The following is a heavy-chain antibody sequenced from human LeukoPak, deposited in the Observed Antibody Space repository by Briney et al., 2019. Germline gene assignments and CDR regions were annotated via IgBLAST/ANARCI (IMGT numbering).Heavy chain of an antibody. CDR3: ARLMVRGAFYYYYYMDV. V-gene: IGHV3-74*03. Sequence: GGSLRLSCAASGFTFNSYWMPWVRQAPGKGLVWVSRINSDGSSTKDADSVKGRFTISRDNAKNTLYLQMNSLRAEDTAVYYCARLMVRGAFYYYYYMDVWGKGTTVTVSS. J-gene: IGHJ6*03. D-gene: IGHD3-10*01. CDR2: INSDGSST. CDR1: GFTFNSYW.